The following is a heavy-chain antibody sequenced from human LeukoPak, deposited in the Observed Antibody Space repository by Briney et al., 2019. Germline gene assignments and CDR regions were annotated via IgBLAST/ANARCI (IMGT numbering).Heavy chain of an antibody. CDR3: ARGSGIITGTDE. J-gene: IGHJ4*02. Sequence: GGSLRLSCAASGLTFSSHWMHWVRQAPGKRLGGVSRIKDDGSHTNYADSVKGRFTISRDNARNTLSLQMNSLRAEDTAVYHCARGSGIITGTDEWGQGTLVTVSS. CDR1: GLTFSSHW. V-gene: IGHV3-74*01. CDR2: IKDDGSHT. D-gene: IGHD6-25*01.